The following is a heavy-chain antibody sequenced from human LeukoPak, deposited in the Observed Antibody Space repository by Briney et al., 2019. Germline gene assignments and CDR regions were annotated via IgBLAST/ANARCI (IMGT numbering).Heavy chain of an antibody. CDR3: ARSLGYSP. V-gene: IGHV3-48*03. J-gene: IGHJ6*02. D-gene: IGHD2-15*01. CDR1: GLTFSSYD. Sequence: GRSLRLARAASGLTFSSYDMNWVRQAPGKGLEWVSYISSSGATIYYADSVKGRFTISRDNAKNSLYLQMNSLRAEDTAVYYCARSLGYSPWGQGTTVTVSS. CDR2: ISSSGATI.